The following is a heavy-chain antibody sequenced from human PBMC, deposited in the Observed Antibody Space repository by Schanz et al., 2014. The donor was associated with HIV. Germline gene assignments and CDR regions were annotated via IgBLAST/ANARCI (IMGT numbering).Heavy chain of an antibody. Sequence: QVQLVQSGAEVKEPGASVKVSCKPYGHIFTGYLIHWVRQAPGKGLEWMGWINPNSGATDSAQKFQGRVTMTRDTSISTAFMELSSLRSDDTAVYYCARDTNFVLDVWGQGTTVTVSS. V-gene: IGHV1-2*02. CDR1: GHIFTGYL. J-gene: IGHJ6*02. CDR3: ARDTNFVLDV. CDR2: INPNSGAT. D-gene: IGHD2-8*01.